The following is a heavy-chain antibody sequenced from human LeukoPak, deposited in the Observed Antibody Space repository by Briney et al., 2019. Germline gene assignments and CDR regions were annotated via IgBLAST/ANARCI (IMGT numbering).Heavy chain of an antibody. CDR2: INWNGGST. CDR1: GFTFDYYG. CDR3: ARDRTVTTSLFDY. Sequence: RTGGSLRLSCAASGFTFDYYGMSWVRQAPGKGLEWVSGINWNGGSTGYADSVKGRFTISRDNAKNSLYLQMNSLRAGDTALYYCARDRTVTTSLFDYWGQGTLVTVSS. J-gene: IGHJ4*02. D-gene: IGHD4-17*01. V-gene: IGHV3-20*04.